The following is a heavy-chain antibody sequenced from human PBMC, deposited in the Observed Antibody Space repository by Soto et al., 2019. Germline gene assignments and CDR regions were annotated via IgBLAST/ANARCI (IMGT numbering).Heavy chain of an antibody. D-gene: IGHD2-2*02. V-gene: IGHV4-31*03. J-gene: IGHJ5*02. CDR2: IYYSGST. Sequence: PSETLSLTCTVSGGSISSGGYYWSWIRQHPGKGQEWIGYIYYSGSTYYNPSLKSRVTISVDTSKNQFSLKLSSVTAADTAVYYCASAHVPFVVVPAAISAPRFDPWGQGTLVTVSS. CDR3: ASAHVPFVVVPAAISAPRFDP. CDR1: GGSISSGGYY.